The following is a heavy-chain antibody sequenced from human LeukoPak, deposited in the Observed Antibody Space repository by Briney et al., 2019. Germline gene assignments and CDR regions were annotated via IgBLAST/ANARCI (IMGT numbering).Heavy chain of an antibody. D-gene: IGHD3-3*01. CDR3: ARHLSIFGEVGNEF. Sequence: SETLSLTCTVSGGSISSSSYYWGWIRQPPGKGLEWIGSIYYSGSTYYNPSLKSRVTISVDTSKNQFSLKLSSVTAADTAVYYCARHLSIFGEVGNEFWGQGTLVTVSS. CDR2: IYYSGST. J-gene: IGHJ4*02. V-gene: IGHV4-39*01. CDR1: GGSISSSSYY.